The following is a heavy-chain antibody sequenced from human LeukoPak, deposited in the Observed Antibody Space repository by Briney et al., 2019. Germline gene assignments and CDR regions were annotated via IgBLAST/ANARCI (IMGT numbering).Heavy chain of an antibody. CDR3: ARDRGYGDYDY. Sequence: ASVKVSCKSSGYTSSNYGISWMRQAPGQGLEWMGWISTHNGNTNYAPKFQGRVTITADESTSTAYMELSSLRSEDTAVYYCARDRGYGDYDYWGQGTLVTVSP. D-gene: IGHD4-17*01. J-gene: IGHJ4*02. V-gene: IGHV1-18*01. CDR2: ISTHNGNT. CDR1: GYTSSNYG.